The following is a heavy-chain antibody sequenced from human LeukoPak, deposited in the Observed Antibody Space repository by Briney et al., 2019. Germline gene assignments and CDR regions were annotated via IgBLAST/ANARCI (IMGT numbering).Heavy chain of an antibody. J-gene: IGHJ3*02. CDR1: GYAFPSYG. V-gene: IGHV1-18*01. Sequence: ASVQVSCQASGYAFPSYGISWVRPAPRQGREWMGWISAYNGNTNYAPKLQGRVTMTTDTSTSTAYMELRSLRSDDTAVYYCAREDCSGGRCYTVSVTPVFHVFDIWGEGTMVTVSS. CDR2: ISAYNGNT. D-gene: IGHD2-15*01. CDR3: AREDCSGGRCYTVSVTPVFHVFDI.